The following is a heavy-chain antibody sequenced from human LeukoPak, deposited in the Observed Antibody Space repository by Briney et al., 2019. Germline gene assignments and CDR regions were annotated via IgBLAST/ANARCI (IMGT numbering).Heavy chain of an antibody. V-gene: IGHV3-21*01. CDR2: ISSSSSYI. CDR3: AKDRRSSGWLDWFDP. CDR1: GFTFSSYC. D-gene: IGHD6-19*01. J-gene: IGHJ5*02. Sequence: GGSLRLSCAASGFTFSSYCMTWVRQPPGKGLEGVSCISSSSSYIYYADSVKGRFTISRDNAKDSLYLQMNSLRAEDTAVYYCAKDRRSSGWLDWFDPWGQGTLVTVSS.